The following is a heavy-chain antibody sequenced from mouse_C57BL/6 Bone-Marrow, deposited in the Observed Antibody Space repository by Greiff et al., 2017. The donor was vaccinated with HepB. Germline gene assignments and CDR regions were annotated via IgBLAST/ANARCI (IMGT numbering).Heavy chain of an antibody. CDR1: GYSFTSYY. D-gene: IGHD1-1*01. CDR3: ARSLTTVVYWYFDV. J-gene: IGHJ1*03. V-gene: IGHV1-66*01. Sequence: QVQLQQSGPELVKPGASVKISCKASGYSFTSYYIHWVKQRPGQGLEWIGWIYPGSGNTKYNEKFKGKATLTADTSSSTAYMQLSSLTSEDSAVYYCARSLTTVVYWYFDVWGTGTTVTVSS. CDR2: IYPGSGNT.